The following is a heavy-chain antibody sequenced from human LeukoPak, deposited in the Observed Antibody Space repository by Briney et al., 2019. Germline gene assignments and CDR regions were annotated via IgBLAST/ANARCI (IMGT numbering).Heavy chain of an antibody. Sequence: GGSLRLSCAASRFTFSTYVMTWVRQAPGKGLEWVSAISGSGGTTYYTDSVKGRFTISRDNSKNTLYLQINSLRAEDTAIYYCAKDHLPGIVVADRDYWGQGTLVTVSS. J-gene: IGHJ4*02. CDR1: RFTFSTYV. D-gene: IGHD6-19*01. V-gene: IGHV3-23*01. CDR2: ISGSGGTT. CDR3: AKDHLPGIVVADRDY.